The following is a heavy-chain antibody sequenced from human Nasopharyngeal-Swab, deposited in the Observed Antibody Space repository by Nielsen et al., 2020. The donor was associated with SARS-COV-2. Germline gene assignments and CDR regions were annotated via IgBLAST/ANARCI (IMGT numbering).Heavy chain of an antibody. CDR1: GFTFSSYS. V-gene: IGHV3-21*01. CDR3: ARDPDYGDFPGIDY. Sequence: GESLKISCAASGFTFSSYSMNWVRQAPGKGLEWVSSISSSSSYIYYADSVKGRFTISRDNSKNTLYLQMNSLRAEDTAVYYCARDPDYGDFPGIDYWGQGTLVTVSS. CDR2: ISSSSSYI. J-gene: IGHJ4*02. D-gene: IGHD4-17*01.